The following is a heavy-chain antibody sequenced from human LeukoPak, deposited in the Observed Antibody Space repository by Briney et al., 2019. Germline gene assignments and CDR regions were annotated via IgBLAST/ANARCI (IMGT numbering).Heavy chain of an antibody. CDR3: ATDRDSSWQKRLDS. Sequence: PGGSLRLSCAASGFSFSTYWMNWFRQAPGKGLEWVGNINQDGSERNYVDSAKGRFTFSRDNAKNSLYLHMDALRAEDTAIYYCATDRDSSWQKRLDSWGQGTLVTVSS. D-gene: IGHD6-13*01. CDR1: GFSFSTYW. CDR2: INQDGSER. J-gene: IGHJ4*02. V-gene: IGHV3-7*01.